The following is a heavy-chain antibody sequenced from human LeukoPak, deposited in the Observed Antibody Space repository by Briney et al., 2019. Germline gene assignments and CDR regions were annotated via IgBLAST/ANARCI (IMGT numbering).Heavy chain of an antibody. CDR2: IKQDGSEK. CDR3: ARESSGWYFDY. Sequence: GGSLRLSCAASGFTFSSYWMSWVRQAPGKGLEWVANIKQDGSEKYYVDSVKGRFTISRDNAKDSLYLQMNSLRAEDTAVYYCARESSGWYFDYWGQGTLVTVSS. J-gene: IGHJ4*02. CDR1: GFTFSSYW. D-gene: IGHD6-19*01. V-gene: IGHV3-7*01.